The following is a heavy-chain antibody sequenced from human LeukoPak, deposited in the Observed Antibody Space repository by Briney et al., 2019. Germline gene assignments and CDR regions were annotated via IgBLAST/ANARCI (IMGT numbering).Heavy chain of an antibody. D-gene: IGHD6-13*01. Sequence: GEALKISCTGCGYSFTSYWIGWVRPMRGKVLELVGIIYPGDSDTRARPSFQGQVTITADKSITTAYLQSSRLKASDTAMYYCARTMGIAAAGGVDYWGQGTLVTVSS. V-gene: IGHV5-51*01. CDR1: GYSFTSYW. J-gene: IGHJ4*02. CDR3: ARTMGIAAAGGVDY. CDR2: IYPGDSDT.